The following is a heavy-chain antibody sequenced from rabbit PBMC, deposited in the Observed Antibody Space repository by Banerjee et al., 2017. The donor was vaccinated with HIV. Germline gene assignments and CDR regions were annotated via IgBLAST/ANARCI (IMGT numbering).Heavy chain of an antibody. CDR2: IYSSNGDK. V-gene: IGHV1S45*01. CDR3: ARSYGDAGNANL. CDR1: GFSFSNKYV. D-gene: IGHD6-1*01. J-gene: IGHJ3*01. Sequence: QEQLEESGGGLVQPEGSLTLTCTASGFSFSNKYVMCWVRQAPGKGLEWIGCIYSSNGDKWYASWVNGRFTISKTSSTTVTLQMTSLTAADTATYFCARSYGDAGNANLWGQGTLVTVS.